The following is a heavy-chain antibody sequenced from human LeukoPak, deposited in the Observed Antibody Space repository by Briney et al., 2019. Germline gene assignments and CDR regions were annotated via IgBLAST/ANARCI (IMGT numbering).Heavy chain of an antibody. Sequence: GGSLRLSRAASGFTFSSYSMNWVRQAPGKGLEWVSSISSSSSYIYYADSVKGRFTISRDNAKNSLYLQMNSLRAEDTAVYYCARVAGMNAFDIWGQGTMVTVSS. D-gene: IGHD6-19*01. J-gene: IGHJ3*02. V-gene: IGHV3-21*01. CDR3: ARVAGMNAFDI. CDR1: GFTFSSYS. CDR2: ISSSSSYI.